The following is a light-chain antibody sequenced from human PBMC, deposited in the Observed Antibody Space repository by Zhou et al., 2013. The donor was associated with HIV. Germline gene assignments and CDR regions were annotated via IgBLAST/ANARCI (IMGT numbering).Light chain of an antibody. CDR3: QQYNTIRGT. J-gene: IGKJ1*01. CDR1: QGISTY. CDR2: GAS. Sequence: IQLTQSPSSLSASLGDRVNITCRASQGISTYLAWYRLNPGKAPEPLIYGASTLQSGVPSRFSGSGSGADFTLTISSLQPDDFATYYCQQYNTIRGTFGQGTKVEIK. V-gene: IGKV1-16*01.